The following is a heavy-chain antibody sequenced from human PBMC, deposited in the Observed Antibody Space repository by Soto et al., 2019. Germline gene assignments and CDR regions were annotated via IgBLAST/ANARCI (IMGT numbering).Heavy chain of an antibody. Sequence: WASVKVSCKASGGTFSSYAISWVRQAPGQGLEWMGGIIPIFGTANYAQKFQGRVTITADKSTSTAYMELSSLRSEDTAVYYCARDQELELRGHDAFDIWGQGTMVTVSS. J-gene: IGHJ3*02. CDR2: IIPIFGTA. D-gene: IGHD1-7*01. CDR3: ARDQELELRGHDAFDI. CDR1: GGTFSSYA. V-gene: IGHV1-69*06.